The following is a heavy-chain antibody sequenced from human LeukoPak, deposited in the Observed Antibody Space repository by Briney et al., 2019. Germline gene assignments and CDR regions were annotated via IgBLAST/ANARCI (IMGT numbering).Heavy chain of an antibody. D-gene: IGHD2-2*01. CDR1: GFTFSTYA. CDR2: ISSNGAST. J-gene: IGHJ6*03. CDR3: ARPPKGVCSPTCNLHYMDV. Sequence: GGSLRLSCAASGFTFSTYAMSWVRQAPGKGLEWVSGISSNGASTYYADSVKGRFTISRDNSKNTVYLQMNSLRAEDTAVYYCARPPKGVCSPTCNLHYMDVWGKGTTVTVSS. V-gene: IGHV3-23*01.